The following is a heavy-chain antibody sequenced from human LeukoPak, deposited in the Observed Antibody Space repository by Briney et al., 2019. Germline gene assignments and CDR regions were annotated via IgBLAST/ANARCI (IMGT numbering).Heavy chain of an antibody. V-gene: IGHV3-53*01. CDR1: GFTVSSNY. J-gene: IGHJ6*02. Sequence: GSLRLSCAASGFTVSSNYMSWVRQAPGKGLEWVSVIFSGGTTYYADSVKGRFTISRDNSKNTLYLQMNSLRAEDTAVYYCAREGNYYDMDVWGQGTTATVSS. CDR2: IFSGGTT. CDR3: AREGNYYDMDV.